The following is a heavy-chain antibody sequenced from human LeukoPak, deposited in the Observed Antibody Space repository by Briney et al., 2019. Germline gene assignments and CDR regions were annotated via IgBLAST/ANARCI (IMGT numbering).Heavy chain of an antibody. CDR1: GGTFSSYA. J-gene: IGHJ3*02. D-gene: IGHD3-3*01. CDR2: IIPIFGTA. V-gene: IGHV1-69*13. CDR3: ARERTSYDFWSGPRGGAFDI. Sequence: GASVKVSRKASGGTFSSYAISWVRQAPGQGLEWMGGIIPIFGTANYAQKFQGRVTITADESTSTAYMELSSLRSEDTAVYYCARERTSYDFWSGPRGGAFDIWGQGTMVTVSS.